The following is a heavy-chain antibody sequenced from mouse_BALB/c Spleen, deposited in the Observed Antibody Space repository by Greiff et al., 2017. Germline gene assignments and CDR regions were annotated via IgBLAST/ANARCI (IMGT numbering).Heavy chain of an antibody. V-gene: IGHV5-6-5*01. D-gene: IGHD1-1*01. Sequence: EVQLMESGGGLVKPGGSLKLSCAASGFTFSSYAMSWVRQTPEKRLEWVASISSGGSTYYPDSVKGRFTISRDNARNILYLQMSSLRSEDTAMYYCARLETTGYWYFDVWGAGTTVTVSS. CDR2: ISSGGST. J-gene: IGHJ1*01. CDR1: GFTFSSYA. CDR3: ARLETTGYWYFDV.